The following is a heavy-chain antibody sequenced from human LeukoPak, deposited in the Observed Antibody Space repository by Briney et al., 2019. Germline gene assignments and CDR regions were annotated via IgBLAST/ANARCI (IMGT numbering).Heavy chain of an antibody. CDR1: GFTFSTYA. CDR2: ISYDDGSNK. D-gene: IGHD2-15*01. CDR3: ARESGGNTPYYFDY. J-gene: IGHJ4*02. V-gene: IGHV3-30*04. Sequence: PRGSLRLSCAASGFTFSTYALRWVRQAPGKGVEGGAVISYDDGSNKYYADSVKGRFTISRDNSKNTLYLQMNSLRTEDTAMYYCARESGGNTPYYFDYWGQGTLVTVSS.